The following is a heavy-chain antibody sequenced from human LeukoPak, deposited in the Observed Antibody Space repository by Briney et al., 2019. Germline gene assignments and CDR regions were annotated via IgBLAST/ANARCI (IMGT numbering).Heavy chain of an antibody. CDR1: GFTFSSYA. V-gene: IGHV3-23*01. Sequence: GGSLRLSCAASGFTFSSYAMSWVRQAPGKGLEWVSAISGSGGSTYYADSVKGRFTISRDNAKNSLYLQMNSLRAEDTAVYYCARVEGYCSGGSCQGYFQHWGQGTLVTVSS. CDR2: ISGSGGST. CDR3: ARVEGYCSGGSCQGYFQH. D-gene: IGHD2-15*01. J-gene: IGHJ1*01.